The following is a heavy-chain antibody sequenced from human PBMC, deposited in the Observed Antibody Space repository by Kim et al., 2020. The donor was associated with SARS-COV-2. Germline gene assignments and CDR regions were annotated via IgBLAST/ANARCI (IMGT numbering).Heavy chain of an antibody. Sequence: GGSLRLSCAASGFTFSSYGMHWVRQAPGKGLEWVAVISYDGSNKYYADSVKGRFTISRDNSKNTLYLQMNSLRAEDTAVYYCAKEEGYYGSEPRAFDIWGQGTMVTVSS. D-gene: IGHD3-10*01. CDR2: ISYDGSNK. V-gene: IGHV3-30*18. J-gene: IGHJ3*02. CDR3: AKEEGYYGSEPRAFDI. CDR1: GFTFSSYG.